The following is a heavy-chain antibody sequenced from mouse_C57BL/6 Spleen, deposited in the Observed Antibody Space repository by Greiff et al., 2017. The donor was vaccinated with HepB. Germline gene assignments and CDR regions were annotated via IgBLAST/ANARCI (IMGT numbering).Heavy chain of an antibody. CDR2: IDPSDSET. Sequence: VQLQQPGAELVRPGSSVKLSCKASGYTFTSYWMHWVKQRPIQGLEWIGNIDPSDSETHYNQKFKDKATLTVDKSSSTAYMQLSSLTSEDSAVYYCARRGDWANYYAMDYWGQGTSVTVSS. J-gene: IGHJ4*01. D-gene: IGHD4-1*01. V-gene: IGHV1-52*01. CDR3: ARRGDWANYYAMDY. CDR1: GYTFTSYW.